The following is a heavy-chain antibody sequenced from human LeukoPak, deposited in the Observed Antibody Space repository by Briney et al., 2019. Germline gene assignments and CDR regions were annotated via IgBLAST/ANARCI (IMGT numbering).Heavy chain of an antibody. V-gene: IGHV1-8*01. CDR3: ARDPDGRTGSYYDY. CDR2: MNPNSGNT. D-gene: IGHD1-14*01. J-gene: IGHJ4*02. CDR1: GYTFTSYD. Sequence: ASVKVSCKASGYTFTSYDINWVRQATGQGLEWMGWMNPNSGNTGYAQKFQGRVTMTTNTSISTAYMELSRLRSDDTAVYYCARDPDGRTGSYYDYWGQGTLVTVSS.